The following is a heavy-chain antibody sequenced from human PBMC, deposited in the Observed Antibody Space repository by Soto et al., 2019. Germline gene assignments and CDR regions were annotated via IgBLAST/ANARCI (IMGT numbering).Heavy chain of an antibody. Sequence: EVQLLESGGGLVQPGGSLRLSCAASGFTFSSYAMSWVRQAPGKGLEWVSAISGSGGSTYYADSVKGRFTISRDNSKNTLYLQMNSVRAEDTAVYYCAKVQPLEDDILTGYYYWGQGTLVTVSS. J-gene: IGHJ4*02. CDR2: ISGSGGST. CDR1: GFTFSSYA. D-gene: IGHD3-9*01. V-gene: IGHV3-23*01. CDR3: AKVQPLEDDILTGYYY.